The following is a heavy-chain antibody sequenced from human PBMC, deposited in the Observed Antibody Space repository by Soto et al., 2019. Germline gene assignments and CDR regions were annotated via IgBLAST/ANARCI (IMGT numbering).Heavy chain of an antibody. Sequence: GGFLRLSCAASGFTFSSYGMSWVRQAPGKGLEWVSAISGSGGSTYYADSVKGRFTISRDNSKNTLYLQMNSLRAEDTAVYYCARHIVVVTAIRSGIDYWGQGTLVTVSS. CDR1: GFTFSSYG. J-gene: IGHJ4*02. V-gene: IGHV3-23*01. CDR2: ISGSGGST. CDR3: ARHIVVVTAIRSGIDY. D-gene: IGHD2-21*02.